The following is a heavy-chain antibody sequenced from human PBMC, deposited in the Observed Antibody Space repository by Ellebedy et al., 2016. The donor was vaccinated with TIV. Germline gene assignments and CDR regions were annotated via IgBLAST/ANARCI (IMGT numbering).Heavy chain of an antibody. CDR1: GGSISNFY. D-gene: IGHD7-27*01. J-gene: IGHJ6*03. CDR2: MYYSGTT. V-gene: IGHV4-59*01. CDR3: ARETGDYYYYYYMDV. Sequence: SETLSLTXTVSGGSISNFYWSWIRQPPGKGLEWIGYMYYSGTTNYNPSLKSRVTISIDTSKNQFSLKLTSVTAADTAVYYCARETGDYYYYYYMDVWGKGTTVTVSS.